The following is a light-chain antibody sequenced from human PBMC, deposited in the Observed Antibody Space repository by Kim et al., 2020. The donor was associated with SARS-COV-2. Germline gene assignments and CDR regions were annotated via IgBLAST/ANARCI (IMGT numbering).Light chain of an antibody. J-gene: IGKJ1*01. CDR2: DAS. V-gene: IGKV3-15*01. CDR1: QGVTRN. CDR3: QQHDNWPRT. Sequence: ETVMTQSPATLSVSPGDRATVSCRASQGVTRNLAWYQHKHGQTPRLLIYDASIRATGIPARFSGSGSGTEFTLTISSLQSEDFAVYYCQQHDNWPRTFGQGTKVDIK.